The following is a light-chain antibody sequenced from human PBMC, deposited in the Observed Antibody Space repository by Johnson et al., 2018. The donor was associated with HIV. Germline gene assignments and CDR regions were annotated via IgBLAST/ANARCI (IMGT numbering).Light chain of an antibody. V-gene: IGLV1-51*01. CDR1: SSNIGNNY. CDR3: GTWDSSLSAARV. CDR2: DNN. Sequence: QSALTQPPSVSAAPGQKVTISCSGSSSNIGNNYVSWYQQLPGTAPKLLIYDNNKRPSGIPDRFSGSKSGTSATLGITGLQTGDEADYYCGTWDSSLSAARVFGPWTKVTVL. J-gene: IGLJ1*01.